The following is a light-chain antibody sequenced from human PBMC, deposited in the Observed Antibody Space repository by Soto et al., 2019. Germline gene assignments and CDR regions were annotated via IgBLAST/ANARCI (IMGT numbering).Light chain of an antibody. CDR3: QQSISTPWT. J-gene: IGKJ1*01. CDR2: AAS. CDR1: QSISNY. V-gene: IGKV1-39*01. Sequence: DIQMTQSPSSLSASVGDRVTITCRASQSISNYLDWFQQKPGNAPKLLIYAASRLQSGVPSRFSGSGSGTDFTLTISSLQPEDFATYYCQQSISTPWTFGQGTRVEIK.